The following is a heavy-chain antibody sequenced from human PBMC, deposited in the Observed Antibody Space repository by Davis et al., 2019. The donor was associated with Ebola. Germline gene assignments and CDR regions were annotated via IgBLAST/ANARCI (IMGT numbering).Heavy chain of an antibody. CDR2: IIPNLGTT. CDR3: ARVRGDFWSGYASYSYYGMDV. J-gene: IGHJ6*04. D-gene: IGHD3-3*01. CDR1: GGTFSRIG. V-gene: IGHV1-69*10. Sequence: AASVKVSCKASGGTFSRIGINWVRQAPGQGLEWMGGIIPNLGTTNYAQKLQGRVTITVDTITNTAYMEQSSLRSEDTAVYYCARVRGDFWSGYASYSYYGMDVWGKGTTVTVFS.